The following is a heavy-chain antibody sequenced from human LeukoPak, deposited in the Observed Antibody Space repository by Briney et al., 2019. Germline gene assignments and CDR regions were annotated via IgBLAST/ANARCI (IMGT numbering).Heavy chain of an antibody. CDR2: ITSAGGYT. CDR3: ATSGGFVLPNAITGNWYMDV. Sequence: GGSLRLSCGASGFTFSDYSMNWVRQAPGKGLAWVASITSAGGYTYYADSVKGRFTISRGNAQNSLFLQMNSLRAEDTAVYFCATSGGFVLPNAITGNWYMDVWGRGTSVTVSS. D-gene: IGHD2-2*01. V-gene: IGHV3-21*01. CDR1: GFTFSDYS. J-gene: IGHJ6*03.